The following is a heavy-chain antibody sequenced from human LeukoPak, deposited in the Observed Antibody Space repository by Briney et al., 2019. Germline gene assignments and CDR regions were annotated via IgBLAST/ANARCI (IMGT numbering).Heavy chain of an antibody. CDR2: IYYSGST. J-gene: IGHJ6*03. D-gene: IGHD1-7*01. V-gene: IGHV4-39*07. Sequence: PSETLSLTCTVSSGSISTSNYYWGWVRQPPGKGLEWIGSIYYSGSTYYNPSLKSRVTISVDTSKNQFSLKLSSVTAADTAVYYCAREAGTDYYYYYYMDVWGKGTTVTVSS. CDR1: SGSISTSNYY. CDR3: AREAGTDYYYYYYMDV.